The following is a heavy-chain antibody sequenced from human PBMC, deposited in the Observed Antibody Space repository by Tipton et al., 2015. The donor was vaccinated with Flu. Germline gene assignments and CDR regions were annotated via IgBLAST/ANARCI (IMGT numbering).Heavy chain of an antibody. D-gene: IGHD3-22*01. J-gene: IGHJ6*02. CDR2: MSPNSGNT. CDR3: ARALIDSCGLDV. V-gene: IGHV1-8*01. Sequence: QMQLVQSGAEVKKPGASVTVSCKASGYTFTNYDIHWVRQATGQGLEWMGWMSPNSGNTGYAQKFQGRVTMTRSTSISTAYMDLSGLRSEDTAVYYCARALIDSCGLDVWGQGTTVTVSS. CDR1: GYTFTNYD.